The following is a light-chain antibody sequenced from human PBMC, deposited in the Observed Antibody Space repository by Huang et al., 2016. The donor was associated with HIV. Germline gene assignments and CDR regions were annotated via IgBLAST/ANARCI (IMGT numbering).Light chain of an antibody. Sequence: DIQVTQSPSSLSASVGDSVTITCRASQPINTYLNWYQQKPGKAPKHLIYDSSTLQIGVPSRFSGSGSGTDFTLTISSLQPEDVATYYCQQSYSMPITFGLGTRLEI. CDR3: QQSYSMPIT. CDR2: DSS. V-gene: IGKV1-39*01. CDR1: QPINTY. J-gene: IGKJ5*01.